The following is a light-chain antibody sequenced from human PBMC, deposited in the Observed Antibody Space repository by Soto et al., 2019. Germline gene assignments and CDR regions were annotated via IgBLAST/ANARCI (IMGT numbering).Light chain of an antibody. CDR1: QSVRTN. CDR3: XXXNDNWPT. CDR2: GAS. J-gene: IGKJ1*01. Sequence: EIVMTQSPATLSVSPGERVTLSCRASQSVRTNLAWYQHKRGQAPRLLIYGASNRATGFPARFSGSGSGTEFTLTISSLXSXXFAVYXXXXXNDNWPTFGQGSKVEIK. V-gene: IGKV3-15*01.